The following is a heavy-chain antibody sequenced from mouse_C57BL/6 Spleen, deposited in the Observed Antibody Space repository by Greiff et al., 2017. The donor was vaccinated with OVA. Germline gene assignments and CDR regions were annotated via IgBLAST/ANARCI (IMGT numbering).Heavy chain of an antibody. CDR1: GFTFSDYG. Sequence: EVMLVESGGGLVKPGGSLKLSCAASGFTFSDYGMHWVRQAPEKGLEWVAYISSGSSTIYYADTVKGRFTISRDNAKNTLFLQMTSLRSEDTAMYYCAIIYYDYRFDYWGQGTTLTVSS. CDR2: ISSGSSTI. D-gene: IGHD2-4*01. CDR3: AIIYYDYRFDY. J-gene: IGHJ2*01. V-gene: IGHV5-17*01.